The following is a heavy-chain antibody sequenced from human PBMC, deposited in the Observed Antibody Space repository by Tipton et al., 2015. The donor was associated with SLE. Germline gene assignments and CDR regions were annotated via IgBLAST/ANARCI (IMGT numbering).Heavy chain of an antibody. D-gene: IGHD6-6*01. Sequence: SLRLSCAASGFTVSSNYMSWVRQAPGKWLEWVSVIYSGGSTYYADSVKGRFTISRDNSKNTLYLQMNSLRAEDTAVYYCARVVYSSSADYFDYLGQGTLVTVSS. CDR3: ARVVYSSSADYFDY. V-gene: IGHV3-53*05. CDR2: IYSGGST. CDR1: GFTVSSNY. J-gene: IGHJ4*02.